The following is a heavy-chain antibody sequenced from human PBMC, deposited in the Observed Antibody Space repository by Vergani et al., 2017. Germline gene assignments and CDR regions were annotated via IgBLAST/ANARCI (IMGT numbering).Heavy chain of an antibody. CDR2: IHYSENT. J-gene: IGHJ5*02. CDR3: ASDTHSGQRADR. D-gene: IGHD6-19*01. V-gene: IGHV4-59*11. Sequence: QVQLQESGPGLVKSSETLSLTCSVSFDSIRNLYCNWIRQPPGKGLEWIGSIHYSENTNYNPSLKTRITISLDTSKNQFSLTLTSVAAADTAVYYYASDTHSGQRADRWGQGILVTVTS. CDR1: FDSIRNLY.